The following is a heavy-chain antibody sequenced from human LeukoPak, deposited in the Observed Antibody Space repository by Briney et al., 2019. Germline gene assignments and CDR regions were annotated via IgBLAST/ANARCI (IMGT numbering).Heavy chain of an antibody. D-gene: IGHD1-26*01. J-gene: IGHJ4*02. Sequence: PGGSLRLSCAASGFTFSSYAMHWVRQAPGKGLEWVAVISYDGSNKYYADSVKGRFTISRDNSKNTLYLQMNCLRAEDTAVYYCARGYSFDYWGQGTLVTVSS. V-gene: IGHV3-30*04. CDR1: GFTFSSYA. CDR2: ISYDGSNK. CDR3: ARGYSFDY.